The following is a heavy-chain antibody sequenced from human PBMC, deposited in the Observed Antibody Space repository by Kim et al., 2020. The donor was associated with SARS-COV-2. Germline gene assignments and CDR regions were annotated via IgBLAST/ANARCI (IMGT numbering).Heavy chain of an antibody. D-gene: IGHD6-13*01. V-gene: IGHV4-31*03. Sequence: SETLSLTCTVSGGSISSGGYYWSWIRQHPGKGLEWIGYIYYSGSTYYNPSLKSRVTISVDTSKNQFSLKLSSVTAADTAVYYCARFGYSSSWCDWGQGTLVTVSS. J-gene: IGHJ4*02. CDR3: ARFGYSSSWCD. CDR2: IYYSGST. CDR1: GGSISSGGYY.